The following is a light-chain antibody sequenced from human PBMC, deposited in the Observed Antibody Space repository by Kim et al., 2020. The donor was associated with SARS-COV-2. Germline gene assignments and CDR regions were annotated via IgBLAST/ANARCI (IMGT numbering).Light chain of an antibody. Sequence: SYELTQPPSVSVAPGKTARITCGGNNIGSKSVHWYQQKPGQAPVLVIYYDSDRPSGIPERFSGSNSGNTATLTISRVEAGDEADYYCQAWDSSSDPVVFG. V-gene: IGLV3-21*04. CDR1: NIGSKS. CDR3: QAWDSSSDPVV. CDR2: YDS. J-gene: IGLJ2*01.